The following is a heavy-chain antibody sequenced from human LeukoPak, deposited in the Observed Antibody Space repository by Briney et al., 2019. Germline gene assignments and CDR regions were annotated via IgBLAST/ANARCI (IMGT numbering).Heavy chain of an antibody. V-gene: IGHV4-30-4*08. CDR1: GGSISSGDYY. D-gene: IGHD6-19*01. Sequence: SETLSPTCTVSGGSISSGDYYWSWIRQPPGKGLEWIGYIYYSGSTYYNPSLKSRVTISVDTSKNQFSLKLSSVTAADTAVYYCARGSSSGWSYYFDYWGQGTLVTVSS. CDR2: IYYSGST. CDR3: ARGSSSGWSYYFDY. J-gene: IGHJ4*02.